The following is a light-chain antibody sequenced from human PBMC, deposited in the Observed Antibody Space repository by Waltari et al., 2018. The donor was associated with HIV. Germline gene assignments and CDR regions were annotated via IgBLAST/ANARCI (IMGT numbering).Light chain of an antibody. CDR2: EVS. CDR1: SSDVGAYTL. V-gene: IGLV2-14*01. J-gene: IGLJ2*01. CDR3: SSFTTSNSLL. Sequence: QSALTQPASVSGSPGPSITVSCPGTSSDVGAYTLCSWYQQTPGTAPKLVIYEVSNRPSGISYRFSGSKSGNTASLTISGLQTEDEGDYYCSSFTTSNSLLFGGGTKVTVL.